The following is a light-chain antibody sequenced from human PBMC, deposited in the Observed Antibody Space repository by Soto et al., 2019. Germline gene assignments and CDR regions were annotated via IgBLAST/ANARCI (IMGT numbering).Light chain of an antibody. CDR3: QQYNSWPLT. CDR2: DIS. Sequence: ETVMTQSPATLSVYPGDRATLSCRASQSVSSNLAWYQQKPGQPPRLLIYDISTRATGIPTRFSGSGSGTEFTLTISSLQSEDFAVYYCQQYNSWPLTFGGGTKVDIK. J-gene: IGKJ4*01. V-gene: IGKV3D-15*01. CDR1: QSVSSN.